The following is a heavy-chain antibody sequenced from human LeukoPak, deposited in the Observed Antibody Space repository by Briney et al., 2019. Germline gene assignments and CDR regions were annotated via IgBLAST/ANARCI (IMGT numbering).Heavy chain of an antibody. Sequence: SETLSLTCTVSGGSISSYYWSWIRQPPGKGLEWIGYIYYSGSTNYNPSLKSRVTISVDTSKNQFSLKLSSVTAADTAVYYCARHSGWWEPFDYWGQGTLVTVSS. J-gene: IGHJ4*02. CDR2: IYYSGST. CDR3: ARHSGWWEPFDY. CDR1: GGSISSYY. D-gene: IGHD2-8*02. V-gene: IGHV4-59*08.